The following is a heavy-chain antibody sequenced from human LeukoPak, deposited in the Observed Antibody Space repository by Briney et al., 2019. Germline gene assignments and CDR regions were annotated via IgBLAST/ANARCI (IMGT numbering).Heavy chain of an antibody. Sequence: RAGGSLRLSCAASGFTFSSYSMNWVRQAPGKGLEWVANIKQDGSEKYYVDSVKGRFTISRDNAKNSLYLQMNSLRAEDTAVYYCARSRGLSDFWSGYYDAFDIWGQGTMVTVSS. D-gene: IGHD3-3*01. V-gene: IGHV3-7*03. CDR3: ARSRGLSDFWSGYYDAFDI. CDR2: IKQDGSEK. J-gene: IGHJ3*02. CDR1: GFTFSSYS.